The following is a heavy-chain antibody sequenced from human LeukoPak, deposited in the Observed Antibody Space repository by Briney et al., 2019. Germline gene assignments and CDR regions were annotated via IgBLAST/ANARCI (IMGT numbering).Heavy chain of an antibody. CDR3: ARDTIPLYYFDSSGYYFRPDY. CDR2: INPNSGGR. CDR1: GYSFSGYY. V-gene: IGHV1-2*02. J-gene: IGHJ4*02. Sequence: ASVKVSCKASGYSFSGYYIHWVRQAPGQGLEWMGWINPNSGGRNYAQKFQGRVTMTRDTSISTAYMELSRLRSDDTAVYYCARDTIPLYYFDSSGYYFRPDYWGQGTLVTVSS. D-gene: IGHD3-22*01.